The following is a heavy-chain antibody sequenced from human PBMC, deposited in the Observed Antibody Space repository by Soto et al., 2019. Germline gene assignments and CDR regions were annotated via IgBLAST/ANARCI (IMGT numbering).Heavy chain of an antibody. D-gene: IGHD5-12*01. J-gene: IGHJ6*02. CDR1: GGSISSSNW. CDR3: ASITKSRDGYNWYYYGMDV. V-gene: IGHV4-4*02. CDR2: IYHSGST. Sequence: SETLSLTCAVSGGSISSSNWWSWVRQPPGKGLEWIGEIYHSGSTNYNPSLKSRVTISVDKSKNQFSLKLSSVTAADTAVYYCASITKSRDGYNWYYYGMDVWGQGTTVTVSS.